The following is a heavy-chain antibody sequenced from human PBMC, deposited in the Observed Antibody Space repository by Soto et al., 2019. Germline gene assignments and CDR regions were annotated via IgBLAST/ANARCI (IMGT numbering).Heavy chain of an antibody. Sequence: GESLKISCKGSGYSFTSYWIGWVRQMPGKGLEWMGIIYPGDSDTRYSPSFQGQVTISADKSISTAYLQWSSLKASDTAMYYCARSLNDLYSSNWYGMDVWSQGTLVTVSS. D-gene: IGHD6-13*01. CDR3: ARSLNDLYSSNWYGMDV. CDR2: IYPGDSDT. J-gene: IGHJ6*02. V-gene: IGHV5-51*01. CDR1: GYSFTSYW.